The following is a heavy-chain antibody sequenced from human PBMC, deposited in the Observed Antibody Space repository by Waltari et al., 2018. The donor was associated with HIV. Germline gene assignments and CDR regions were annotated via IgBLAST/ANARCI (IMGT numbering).Heavy chain of an antibody. D-gene: IGHD2-2*01. V-gene: IGHV4-39*01. CDR3: ASRIVVVPAAIAPVPFDP. Sequence: QLQLQESGPGLVKPSETLSLTCTVSGGSISSSSYYWGWIRQPPGKGLEWIGSIYYSGSTYYNPTLKSRVTISVDTSKNLFSLKLSSVTAADTAVYYCASRIVVVPAAIAPVPFDPWGQGTLVTVSS. CDR2: IYYSGST. J-gene: IGHJ5*02. CDR1: GGSISSSSYY.